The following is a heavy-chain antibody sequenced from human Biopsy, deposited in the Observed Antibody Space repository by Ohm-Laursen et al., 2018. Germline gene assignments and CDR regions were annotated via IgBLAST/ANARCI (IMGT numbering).Heavy chain of an antibody. CDR1: GGSISRSSYY. V-gene: IGHV4-39*01. CDR3: ARQEFATSPLDY. Sequence: SETLSLTCAVTGGSISRSSYYWDWIRQPPGKGLEWIGSIYYSGSTYYNPSLKSRVTISAARSKTHFSLTLTSVTAADTAMYYCARQEFATSPLDYWGQGSLVTVSS. J-gene: IGHJ4*02. CDR2: IYYSGST. D-gene: IGHD3-10*01.